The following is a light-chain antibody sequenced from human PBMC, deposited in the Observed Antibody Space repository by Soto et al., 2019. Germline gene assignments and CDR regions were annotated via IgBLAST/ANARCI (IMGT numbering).Light chain of an antibody. Sequence: QSALTQPASVSGSPGQSIAISCTGVRTDVDGYDYVSWYQQHPGQAPQLIIYDVYNRPSGVSHRFSGSKSGDTASLTISGLQAEDEADYYCQSYDSSLSDVVFGGGTKLTVL. CDR2: DVY. CDR3: QSYDSSLSDVV. J-gene: IGLJ2*01. V-gene: IGLV2-14*03. CDR1: RTDVDGYDY.